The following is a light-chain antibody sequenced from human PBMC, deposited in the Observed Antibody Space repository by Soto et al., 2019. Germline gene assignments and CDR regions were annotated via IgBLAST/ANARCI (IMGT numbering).Light chain of an antibody. CDR3: QQRSNWPPLT. CDR2: AAS. V-gene: IGKV3D-20*02. CDR1: QSVSSSY. J-gene: IGKJ4*01. Sequence: EIVLTQSPGTLSLSPGERATLSCRASQSVSSSYLAWYQQKPGQAPRLLIYAASARATGIPARFSGSGSGTDFTLTISSLEPEDFAVYYCQQRSNWPPLTFGGGTKVDIK.